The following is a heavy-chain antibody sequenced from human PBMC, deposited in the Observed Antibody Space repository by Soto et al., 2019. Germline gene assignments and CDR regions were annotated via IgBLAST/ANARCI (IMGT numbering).Heavy chain of an antibody. V-gene: IGHV1-8*01. CDR2: MNPNSGDT. CDR1: GYTFTSYD. D-gene: IGHD5-12*01. J-gene: IGHJ4*02. Sequence: QVQLVQSGAEVKKPGASVKVSCKASGYTFTSYDINWVRQATGQGLEWMGRMNPNSGDTGLAQKFQGRITMTRSTSKRTAYMELSSLRSEDTAVYYCARDGSKIDGYGVQLGYWGQGTVVTGSS. CDR3: ARDGSKIDGYGVQLGY.